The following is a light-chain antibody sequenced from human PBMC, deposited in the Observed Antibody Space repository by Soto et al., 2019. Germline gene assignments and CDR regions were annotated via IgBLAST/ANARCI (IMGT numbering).Light chain of an antibody. V-gene: IGLV2-14*01. CDR3: NSYTRSSTHV. CDR2: EVS. Sequence: QSALTQPASVSGSPGHSITISFTRPSCDVGHYNYVSWYQQHPGKAPKLMISEVSNRPSGVSSRSSGSKSGNTASLTISGLQADDEADYYCNSYTRSSTHVFGTGTKLTVL. J-gene: IGLJ1*01. CDR1: SCDVGHYNY.